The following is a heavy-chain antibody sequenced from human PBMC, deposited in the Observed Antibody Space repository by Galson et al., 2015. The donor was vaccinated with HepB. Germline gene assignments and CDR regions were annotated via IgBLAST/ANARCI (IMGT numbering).Heavy chain of an antibody. Sequence: ETLSLTCAVYGGSFSGYYWSWIRQPPGKGLEWIGEINHSGSTNYNPSLKSRVTISVDTSKNQFSLKLSSVTAADTAVYYCAGGPRTYYYGSGSYWSNPGGPPGAYFDCWGQGTLVTVSS. CDR3: AGGPRTYYYGSGSYWSNPGGPPGAYFDC. CDR2: INHSGST. V-gene: IGHV4-34*01. CDR1: GGSFSGYY. J-gene: IGHJ4*02. D-gene: IGHD3-10*01.